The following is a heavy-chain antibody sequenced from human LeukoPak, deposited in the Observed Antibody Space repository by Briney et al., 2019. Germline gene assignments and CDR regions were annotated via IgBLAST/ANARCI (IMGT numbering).Heavy chain of an antibody. CDR3: AKRSPSYYFDY. D-gene: IGHD1-26*01. CDR1: GFTFSSYA. CDR2: ISASGGST. Sequence: PGGSLRLSCAASGFTFSSYAMSWVRQAPGRGLEWVSLISASGGSTYYADSVKGRFTIFRDNSKNALYLQMNSLRAEDTAVYFCAKRSPSYYFDYWGQGTLVTVSS. V-gene: IGHV3-23*01. J-gene: IGHJ4*02.